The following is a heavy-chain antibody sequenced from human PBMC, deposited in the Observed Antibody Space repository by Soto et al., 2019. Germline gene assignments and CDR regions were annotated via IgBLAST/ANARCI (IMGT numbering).Heavy chain of an antibody. CDR3: AKASSAWYDSKSYYFDD. Sequence: EAQLLDSGGGLVQPGGSLRLSCAASGFSFSDYAMNWVRQAPGKGLEWVSEISATGGSTFYADFVKGRFTISRDNSKNTLYLHLTSLRDEDTARYYCAKASSAWYDSKSYYFDDWGPGTLVTVSS. CDR1: GFSFSDYA. J-gene: IGHJ4*02. CDR2: ISATGGST. D-gene: IGHD6-19*01. V-gene: IGHV3-23*01.